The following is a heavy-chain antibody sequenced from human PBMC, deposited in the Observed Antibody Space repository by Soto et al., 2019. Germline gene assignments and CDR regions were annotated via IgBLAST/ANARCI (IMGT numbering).Heavy chain of an antibody. V-gene: IGHV1-69*01. D-gene: IGHD3-22*01. CDR2: IIPIFGTA. J-gene: IGHJ1*01. CDR1: GGTFSSYA. Sequence: QVQLVQSGAEVKKPGSSVKVSCKASGGTFSSYAISWVRQAPGQGLEWMGGIIPIFGTANYAQTYQGRVTITSDESTSTAYMELGSLRSEDTAVYYCAPKYYDSGGFPLYFQLWGQGTLVTVSS. CDR3: APKYYDSGGFPLYFQL.